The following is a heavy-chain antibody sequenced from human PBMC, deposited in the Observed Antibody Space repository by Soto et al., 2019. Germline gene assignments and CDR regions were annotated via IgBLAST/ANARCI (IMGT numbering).Heavy chain of an antibody. Sequence: GGSLRLSCAASGFTFSSYGMHWVRQAPGKGLEWVAVISYDGSNKYYADSVKGRFTISRDNSKNTLYLQMNSLRAEDTAVYYCAKDPPNYYGSGSYYKKYNWFDPWGQGTLVTVSS. CDR3: AKDPPNYYGSGSYYKKYNWFDP. J-gene: IGHJ5*02. V-gene: IGHV3-30*18. CDR2: ISYDGSNK. CDR1: GFTFSSYG. D-gene: IGHD3-10*01.